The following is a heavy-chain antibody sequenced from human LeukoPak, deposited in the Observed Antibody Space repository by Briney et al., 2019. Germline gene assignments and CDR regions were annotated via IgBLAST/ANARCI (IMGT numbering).Heavy chain of an antibody. Sequence: GGSLRLSCAASGFTFSDYYMSWIRRAPGKGLEWVSYISSSGSTIYYADSVKGRFTISRDNAKNSLYLQMNSLRAEDTAVYYCARREYPDAFDIWGQGTMVTVSS. J-gene: IGHJ3*02. CDR3: ARREYPDAFDI. D-gene: IGHD2-2*01. V-gene: IGHV3-11*04. CDR2: ISSSGSTI. CDR1: GFTFSDYY.